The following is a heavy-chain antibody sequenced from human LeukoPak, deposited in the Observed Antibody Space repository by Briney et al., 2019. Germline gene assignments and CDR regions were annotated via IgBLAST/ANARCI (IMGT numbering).Heavy chain of an antibody. CDR1: GDSISSARYY. CDR2: IYYSGST. Sequence: SQTLSLTCSVSGDSISSARYYWGWIRQPPGTGLEWIGSIYYSGSTYYNPSLKSRATISVDTSKNQFSLKLSSVTAADTAVYYCARDPSSGYSSGWYAGYFDYWGQGTLVTVSS. CDR3: ARDPSSGYSSGWYAGYFDY. V-gene: IGHV4-39*07. D-gene: IGHD6-19*01. J-gene: IGHJ4*02.